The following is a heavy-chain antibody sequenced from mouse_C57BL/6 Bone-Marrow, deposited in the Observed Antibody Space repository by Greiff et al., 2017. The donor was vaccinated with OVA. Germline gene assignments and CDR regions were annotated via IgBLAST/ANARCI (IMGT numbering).Heavy chain of an antibody. CDR1: GFSFNTYA. J-gene: IGHJ2*01. V-gene: IGHV10-1*01. CDR2: IRSKSNNYAT. D-gene: IGHD3-3*01. CDR3: VRHRGTRGYFDY. Sequence: EVHLVESGGGLVQPKGSLKLSCAASGFSFNTYAMNWVRQAPGKGLEWVARIRSKSNNYATYYADSVKDRFTISRDDSESMLYLQMNNLKTEDTAMYYCVRHRGTRGYFDYWGQGTTLTVSS.